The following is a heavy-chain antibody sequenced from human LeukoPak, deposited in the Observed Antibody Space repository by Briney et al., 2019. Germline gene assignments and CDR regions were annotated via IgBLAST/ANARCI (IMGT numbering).Heavy chain of an antibody. D-gene: IGHD4-17*01. CDR3: ARNSDLLDYGDYYYYYGMDV. CDR2: IIPILGIA. J-gene: IGHJ6*02. Sequence: SVKVSCKASGGTFSGYAISWVRQAPGQGLEWMGRIIPILGIANYAQKFQGRVTITADKSTSTAYMELSSLRSEDTAVYYCARNSDLLDYGDYYYYYGMDVWGQGTTVTVSS. V-gene: IGHV1-69*04. CDR1: GGTFSGYA.